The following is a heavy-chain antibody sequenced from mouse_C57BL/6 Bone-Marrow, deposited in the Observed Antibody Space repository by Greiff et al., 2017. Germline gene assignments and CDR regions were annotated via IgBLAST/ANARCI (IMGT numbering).Heavy chain of an antibody. J-gene: IGHJ3*01. D-gene: IGHD1-1*01. CDR2: IWGVGST. CDR1: GFSLTSYG. CDR3: AISYCGSSSWFAY. V-gene: IGHV2-6*01. Sequence: QVQLQQSGPGLVAPSQSLSISCTASGFSLTSYGVDWVRQSPGQGLEWLGVIWGVGSTNYNSALKSRQSISKDNSKSQVFLKMNSLQTDDTALDYCAISYCGSSSWFAYWGQGTLVTVSA.